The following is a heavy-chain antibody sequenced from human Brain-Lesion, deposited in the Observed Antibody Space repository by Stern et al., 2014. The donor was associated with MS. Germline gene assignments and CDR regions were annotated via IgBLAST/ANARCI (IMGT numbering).Heavy chain of an antibody. CDR2: IYASGNT. D-gene: IGHD4-17*01. CDR3: ARDYGDLEFDL. J-gene: IGHJ4*02. V-gene: IGHV4-61*02. CDR1: GGPISSHSYY. Sequence: QVQLQESGPGLVKPSQTLSLTCTVSGGPISSHSYYWSWIRQPAGKGLEWIGRIYASGNTNYNPSLKSRVSISVDTSKNQLSLRLSSVTASDTAVYYCARDYGDLEFDLWGQGTLVTVS.